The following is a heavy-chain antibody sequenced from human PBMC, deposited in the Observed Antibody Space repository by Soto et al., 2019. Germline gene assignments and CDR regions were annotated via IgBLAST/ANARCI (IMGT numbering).Heavy chain of an antibody. D-gene: IGHD6-6*01. J-gene: IGHJ4*02. CDR2: INHSGST. Sequence: SETLSLTCAVYGGSFSGYYWSWIRQPPGKGLEWIGEINHSGSTNYNPSLKSRVTISVDTSKNQFSLKLSSVTAADTAVYYCARGNRIAARPFDYWGQGTLVTVSS. V-gene: IGHV4-34*01. CDR3: ARGNRIAARPFDY. CDR1: GGSFSGYY.